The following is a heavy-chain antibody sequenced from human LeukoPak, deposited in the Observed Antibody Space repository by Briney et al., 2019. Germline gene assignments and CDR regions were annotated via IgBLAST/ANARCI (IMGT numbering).Heavy chain of an antibody. CDR1: GFTFSSYA. D-gene: IGHD6-13*01. J-gene: IGHJ5*02. CDR2: ISYDGSNK. V-gene: IGHV3-30-3*01. CDR3: AKDLRIAAAGTGYWFDP. Sequence: GGSLRLSCAASGFTFSSYAMHWVRQAPGKGLEWVAVISYDGSNKYYADSVKGRFTISRDNSKNTLYLQMNSLRAEDTAVYYCAKDLRIAAAGTGYWFDPWGQGTLVTVSS.